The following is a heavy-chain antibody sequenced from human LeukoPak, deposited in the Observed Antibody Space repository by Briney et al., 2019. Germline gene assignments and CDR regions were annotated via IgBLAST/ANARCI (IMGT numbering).Heavy chain of an antibody. Sequence: RASVRVSCKASGYTFTSYDINWVRQATGQGLEWMGWMNPNSGNTGYAQKFQGRVTITRNTSISTAYMELSSLRSEDTAVYYCARGLIYSSGHNWFDPWGQGTLVTVSS. V-gene: IGHV1-8*03. CDR3: ARGLIYSSGHNWFDP. CDR1: GYTFTSYD. J-gene: IGHJ5*02. CDR2: MNPNSGNT. D-gene: IGHD6-19*01.